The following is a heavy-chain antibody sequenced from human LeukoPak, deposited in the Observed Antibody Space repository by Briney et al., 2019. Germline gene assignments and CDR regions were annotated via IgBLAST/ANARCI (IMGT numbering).Heavy chain of an antibody. CDR1: GASIRISNYY. CDR3: ARHSNYASGSTAKGLFDY. CDR2: VYYTGTT. J-gene: IGHJ4*02. V-gene: IGHV4-39*01. D-gene: IGHD3-10*01. Sequence: SETLSLTCTVSGASIRISNYYWGWIRQPPGKGLEWIASVYYTGTTYYNPSLKSRVTIFVETSKNQVSLRLSSVTAADTAVYYCARHSNYASGSTAKGLFDYWGQGALVSVSS.